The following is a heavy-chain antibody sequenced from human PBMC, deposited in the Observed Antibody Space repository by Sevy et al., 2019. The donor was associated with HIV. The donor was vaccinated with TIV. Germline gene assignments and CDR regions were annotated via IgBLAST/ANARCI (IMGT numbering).Heavy chain of an antibody. CDR1: GGSISSGGYY. J-gene: IGHJ3*02. D-gene: IGHD4-17*01. CDR2: IYYSGST. CDR3: ARSPLRRDAFDI. V-gene: IGHV4-31*03. Sequence: SETLSLTCTVSGGSISSGGYYWSWIRQHPGKGLEWIGYIYYSGSTYYNPSLKSRVTISVDTSKNQFSLKLSSVTVADTAVYYCARSPLRRDAFDIWGQGTMVTVSS.